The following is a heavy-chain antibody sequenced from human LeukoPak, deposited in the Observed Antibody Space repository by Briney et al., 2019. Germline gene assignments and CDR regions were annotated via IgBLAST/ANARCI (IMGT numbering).Heavy chain of an antibody. Sequence: PSETLSLTCAVHGGSFSGYYWSWIRQPPGKGLEWIGEINHSGSTNYNPSLKSRVTISVDTSKNQFSLKLSSVTAADTAVYYCARGLPSSYYYYYYMDVWGKGTTVTVSS. V-gene: IGHV4-34*01. CDR1: GGSFSGYY. J-gene: IGHJ6*03. D-gene: IGHD6-13*01. CDR2: INHSGST. CDR3: ARGLPSSYYYYYYMDV.